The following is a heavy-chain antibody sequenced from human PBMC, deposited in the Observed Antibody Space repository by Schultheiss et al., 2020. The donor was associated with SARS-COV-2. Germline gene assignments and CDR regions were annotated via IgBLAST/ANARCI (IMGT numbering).Heavy chain of an antibody. V-gene: IGHV1-2*02. CDR1: GYTFTDYY. Sequence: ASVKVSCKASGYTFTDYYVHWVRQAPGQGLEWMGWVNPNSGGTNYAQKFQGRVTMTTDTSTSTAYMELRSLRSDDTAVYYCARDPVGGFDYWGQGTLVTVSS. CDR2: VNPNSGGT. J-gene: IGHJ4*02. CDR3: ARDPVGGFDY.